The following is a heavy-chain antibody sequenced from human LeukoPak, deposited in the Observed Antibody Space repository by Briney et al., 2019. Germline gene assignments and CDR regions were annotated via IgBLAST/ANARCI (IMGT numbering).Heavy chain of an antibody. D-gene: IGHD2-21*02. CDR2: IYSGGST. Sequence: GGSLRLSCAASGFTFSDYTMTWVRQAPGKGLEWVSVIYSGGSTYYADSVKGRFTISRDNSKNTLYLQMNSLRAEDTAVYYCALCGGDCYSLGFDYWGQGTLVTVSS. CDR3: ALCGGDCYSLGFDY. V-gene: IGHV3-66*01. J-gene: IGHJ4*02. CDR1: GFTFSDYT.